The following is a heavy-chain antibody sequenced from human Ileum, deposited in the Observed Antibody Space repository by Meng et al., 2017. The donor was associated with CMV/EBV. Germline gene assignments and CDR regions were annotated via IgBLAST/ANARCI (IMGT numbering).Heavy chain of an antibody. CDR2: ISASGSSI. J-gene: IGHJ4*02. CDR1: GLTFRSNA. D-gene: IGHD3-9*01. Sequence: GESLKISCAASGLTFRSNAMSWVRQAPGKGLEWVSYISASGSSIYYAESVKGRFTISRDNAKNSVYLQMNSLRAADTAVYYCASNDILTGFDYWGQGTLVTVSS. CDR3: ASNDILTGFDY. V-gene: IGHV3-48*03.